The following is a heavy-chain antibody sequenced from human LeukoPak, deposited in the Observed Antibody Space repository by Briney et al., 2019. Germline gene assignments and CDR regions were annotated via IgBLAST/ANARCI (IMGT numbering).Heavy chain of an antibody. CDR1: GYSFTNYW. V-gene: IGHV5-51*01. CDR2: IYPGDSDT. Sequence: RGESLKISCKGSGYSFTNYWIAWVRQMPGKGLEWMGIIYPGDSDTRYSPSFQGQATISADKSISTAYLQWSSLKASDTAMYYCASSRSGWSFDYWGQGTLVTVSS. CDR3: ASSRSGWSFDY. J-gene: IGHJ4*02. D-gene: IGHD6-19*01.